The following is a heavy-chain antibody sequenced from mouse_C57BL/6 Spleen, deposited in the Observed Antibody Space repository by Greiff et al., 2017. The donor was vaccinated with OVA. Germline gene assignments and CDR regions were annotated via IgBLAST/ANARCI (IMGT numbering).Heavy chain of an antibody. D-gene: IGHD2-12*01. J-gene: IGHJ3*01. CDR2: ISNKANGYTT. CDR1: GFTFTDYY. V-gene: IGHV7-3*01. Sequence: EVMLVESGGGLVQPGGSLSLSCAASGFTFTDYYMSWVRQPPGKALEWLGFISNKANGYTTEYSASVKGRFTISRDNSQSILYRQMNALRAEDSATYYCARYGDDGTGFAYWGQGTLVTVSA. CDR3: ARYGDDGTGFAY.